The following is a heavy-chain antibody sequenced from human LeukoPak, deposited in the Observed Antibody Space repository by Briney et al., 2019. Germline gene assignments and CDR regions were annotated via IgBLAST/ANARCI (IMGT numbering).Heavy chain of an antibody. CDR2: ISSSGSTI. V-gene: IGHV3-48*03. J-gene: IGHJ6*02. CDR3: AMIAVAGRGADYYYYYYYGMDV. Sequence: PGGSLRLSCAASGFTFSSYEMNWVRQAPGKGLEWVSYISSSGSTIYYADSVKGRFTISRDNAKNSLYLQMNSLRAEDTAVYYCAMIAVAGRGADYYYYYYYGMDVWGQGTTVTVSS. D-gene: IGHD6-19*01. CDR1: GFTFSSYE.